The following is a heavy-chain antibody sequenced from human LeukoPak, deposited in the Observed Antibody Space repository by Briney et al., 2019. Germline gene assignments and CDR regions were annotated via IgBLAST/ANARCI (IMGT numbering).Heavy chain of an antibody. CDR2: IYTSGST. V-gene: IGHV4-4*07. CDR3: ARDRAVPGRIDY. CDR1: GGSISSYF. Sequence: SETLSLTCTVSGGSISSYFWTWIRQPAGKGLEWIGRIYTSGSTNYNPSLKSRVTMSVDTSKNQFSLKLSSVTAADTAVYYCARDRAVPGRIDYWGQGTLVTVS. D-gene: IGHD6-19*01. J-gene: IGHJ4*02.